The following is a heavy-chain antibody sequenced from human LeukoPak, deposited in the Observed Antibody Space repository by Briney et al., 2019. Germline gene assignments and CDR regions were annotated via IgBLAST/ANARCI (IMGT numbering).Heavy chain of an antibody. CDR2: IWYDGSNK. D-gene: IGHD6-13*01. J-gene: IGHJ4*02. CDR3: AKGAAAGQYYFYY. CDR1: GFTFSSYG. Sequence: GGSLRLSCAASGFTFSSYGMHWVRQAPGRGLEWVAVIWYDGSNKYYADSVKGRFTISRDNSKNTLYLQMNSLRAEDTAVYYCAKGAAAGQYYFYYWGQGTLVTVSS. V-gene: IGHV3-33*06.